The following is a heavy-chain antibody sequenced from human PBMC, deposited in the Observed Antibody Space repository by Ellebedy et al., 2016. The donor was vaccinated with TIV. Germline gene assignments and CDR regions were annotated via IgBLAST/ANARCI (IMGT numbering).Heavy chain of an antibody. CDR1: GFTVSSFW. J-gene: IGHJ3*02. CDR2: VNSDGSST. V-gene: IGHV3-74*01. CDR3: VREGLYCSGDTCYSATFDI. D-gene: IGHD2-15*01. Sequence: LGGSLRLSCAASGFTVSSFWMHWLRQAPGKGLVWVARVNSDGSSTRYADSVEGRFTISRDNAKNTLNLQMNSLRAEDTAVYYCVREGLYCSGDTCYSATFDIWGQGTMVTVSS.